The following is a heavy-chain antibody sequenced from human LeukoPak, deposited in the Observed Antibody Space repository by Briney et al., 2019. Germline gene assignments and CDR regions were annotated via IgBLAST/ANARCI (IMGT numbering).Heavy chain of an antibody. V-gene: IGHV1-18*01. CDR2: ISGYNGNT. D-gene: IGHD6-19*01. CDR1: GYTFTNYG. CDR3: ASALRSGDNYFDY. Sequence: AAVKVSCKASGYTFTNYGISWLRQAPGQGLEWMGWISGYNGNTNYAQNLQGRVTMTTDTSTSTAYMELRSLRSDDTAVYYCASALRSGDNYFDYWGQGTLVTVSS. J-gene: IGHJ4*02.